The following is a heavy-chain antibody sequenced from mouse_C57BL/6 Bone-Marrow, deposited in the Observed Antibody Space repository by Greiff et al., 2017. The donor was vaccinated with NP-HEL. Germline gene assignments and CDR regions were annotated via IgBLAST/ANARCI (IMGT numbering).Heavy chain of an antibody. CDR2: ISNLAYSI. CDR1: GFTFSDYG. CDR3: ARGNLYYFDY. V-gene: IGHV5-15*01. D-gene: IGHD4-1*02. Sequence: EVHLVESGGGLVQPGGSLKLSCAASGFTFSDYGMAWVRQAPRKGPEWVAFISNLAYSIYYADTVTGRFTISRENAKNTLYLEMSSLRSEDTAMYYCARGNLYYFDYWGQGTTLTVSS. J-gene: IGHJ2*01.